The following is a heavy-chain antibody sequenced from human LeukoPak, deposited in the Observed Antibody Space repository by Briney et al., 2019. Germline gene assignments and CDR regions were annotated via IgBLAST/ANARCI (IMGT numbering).Heavy chain of an antibody. V-gene: IGHV3-30*04. CDR1: GFTFSSYA. Sequence: GGSLRLSCAASGFTFSSYAMHWVRQAPGKGLEWVAVISYDGSTKYYADSVKGRFTISRDNSKNTLYLQMNSLRAEDTAVYYCARDRESSSWYGWFDPWGQGTLVTVSS. CDR2: ISYDGSTK. J-gene: IGHJ5*02. D-gene: IGHD6-13*01. CDR3: ARDRESSSWYGWFDP.